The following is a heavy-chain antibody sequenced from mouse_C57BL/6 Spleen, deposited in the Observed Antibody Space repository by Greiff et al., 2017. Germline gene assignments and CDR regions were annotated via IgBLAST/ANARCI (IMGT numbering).Heavy chain of an antibody. J-gene: IGHJ4*01. CDR1: GYSITSGYY. CDR2: IIYDGSN. D-gene: IGHD1-1*01. Sequence: EVKLMESGPGLVKPSQSLSLTCSVSGYSITSGYYWNWIRQFPGNKLELMGYIIYDGSNNYNPALKNRNSMTRDTSKNQFFLKLHSVTTEDSATYYCARDSNFITTGVNYAMDYWGQGTSVTVSS. CDR3: ARDSNFITTGVNYAMDY. V-gene: IGHV3-6*01.